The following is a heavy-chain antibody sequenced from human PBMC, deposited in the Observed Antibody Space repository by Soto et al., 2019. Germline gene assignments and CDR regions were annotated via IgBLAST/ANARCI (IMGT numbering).Heavy chain of an antibody. CDR2: ISNSSSSI. CDR1: GLTFSSYS. D-gene: IGHD1-26*01. J-gene: IGHJ2*01. CDR3: ARDIVGAGGVAL. Sequence: EVQLVESGGGLVKPGGSLRLSCAASGLTFSSYSMTWVRQAPGNGLEWVSSISNSSSSIYYADSVKGRFTISRDNAKNSLFLQMNSLRVEDTAVYYCARDIVGAGGVALWGRGTLVTVAS. V-gene: IGHV3-21*02.